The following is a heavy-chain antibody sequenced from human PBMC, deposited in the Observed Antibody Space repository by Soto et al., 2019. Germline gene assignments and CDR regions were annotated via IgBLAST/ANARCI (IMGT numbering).Heavy chain of an antibody. Sequence: QVQLVESGGGVVQPGRSLRLSCAASGFTFSSYAMHWVRQAPGKGLEWVAVISYDGSNKDYADSVKGRFTISRDNSKNTLNLQMNSLRAEDTAVYYCARGSSGWYLVYGMDVWGQGTTVTVSS. V-gene: IGHV3-30-3*01. D-gene: IGHD6-19*01. CDR1: GFTFSSYA. J-gene: IGHJ6*02. CDR2: ISYDGSNK. CDR3: ARGSSGWYLVYGMDV.